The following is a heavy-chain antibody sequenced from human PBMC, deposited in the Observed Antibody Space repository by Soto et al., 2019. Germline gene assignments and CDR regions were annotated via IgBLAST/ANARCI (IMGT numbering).Heavy chain of an antibody. CDR1: GVIFSISA. J-gene: IGHJ4*02. CDR3: AKDLIAATGTPSYYFDS. D-gene: IGHD6-13*01. Sequence: AGVIFSISARGWRRQATAQGLEWVSTVSGSGLYTYYTDSVKGRFTISRDNPRNTLYLQMNSLRLEDTAVYFCAKDLIAATGTPSYYFDSRGQGILVTVSA. CDR2: VSGSGLYT. V-gene: IGHV3-23*01.